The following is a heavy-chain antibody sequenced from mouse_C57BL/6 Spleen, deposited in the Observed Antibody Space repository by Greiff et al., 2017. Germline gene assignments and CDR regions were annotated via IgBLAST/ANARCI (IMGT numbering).Heavy chain of an antibody. Sequence: VQLQQSGPELVKPGASVKMSCKASGYTFTDYNMHWVKQSPGKSLEWIGHINPNNGGTSYNQKFKGKATLTVNKSSSTAYMELRSLTSEDSAVYDCARVDYGSSGFAYWGQGTLVTVSA. CDR3: ARVDYGSSGFAY. CDR2: INPNNGGT. CDR1: GYTFTDYN. V-gene: IGHV1-22*01. D-gene: IGHD1-1*01. J-gene: IGHJ3*01.